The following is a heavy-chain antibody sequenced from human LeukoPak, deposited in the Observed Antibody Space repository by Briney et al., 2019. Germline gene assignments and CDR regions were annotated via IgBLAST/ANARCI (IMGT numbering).Heavy chain of an antibody. V-gene: IGHV3-23*01. J-gene: IGHJ3*02. Sequence: GGSLRLSCAASGFTFSSYAMSWVRQAPGKGLEWVSAISGSGTSTYYADSVKGRFTISRDNAKNTLYLRMNSLRAEDTAVYYCAKGSYQQGYSSSWPDAFDIWGQGTMVTVSS. D-gene: IGHD6-13*01. CDR1: GFTFSSYA. CDR2: ISGSGTST. CDR3: AKGSYQQGYSSSWPDAFDI.